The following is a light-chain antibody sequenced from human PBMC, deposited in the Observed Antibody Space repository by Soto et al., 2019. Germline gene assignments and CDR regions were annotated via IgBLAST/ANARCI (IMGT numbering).Light chain of an antibody. J-gene: IGKJ4*01. V-gene: IGKV1-9*01. Sequence: DIKLTQSPSFLSASVGDIVTITCRASQGISSYLAWYQQKPGKAPRLLFYAASTLQSGVPSRYSGSGSGTELTLTIISLQAEDFATYYYQQLNSYPLTFGGRTKCESK. CDR3: QQLNSYPLT. CDR1: QGISSY. CDR2: AAS.